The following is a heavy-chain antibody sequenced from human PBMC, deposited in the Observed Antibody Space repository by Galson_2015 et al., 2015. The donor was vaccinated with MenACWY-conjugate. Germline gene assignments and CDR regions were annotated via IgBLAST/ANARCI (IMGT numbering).Heavy chain of an antibody. Sequence: SLRLSCAASGFTFSTYWMHWVCQAPGKGLVWVSRINSDGRSTSYADSVKGRFTISRDNAKNTLYLQMNSLRAEDTAVYYCARLGGNYRTTSHVDYWGQGTLVTVSS. D-gene: IGHD1-26*01. V-gene: IGHV3-74*01. CDR1: GFTFSTYW. CDR2: INSDGRST. J-gene: IGHJ4*02. CDR3: ARLGGNYRTTSHVDY.